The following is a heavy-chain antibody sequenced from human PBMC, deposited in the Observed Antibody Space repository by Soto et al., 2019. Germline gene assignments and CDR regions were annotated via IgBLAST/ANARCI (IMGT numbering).Heavy chain of an antibody. D-gene: IGHD3-3*01. J-gene: IGHJ4*02. Sequence: QVQLVESGGVVVQPGRSLRLSCAASGFTFSSYAMHWVRQAPGKGLEWVALISYDGSNKYYADSVKGRFTISRDNSKNTLYLQMNRLRAEDTAVYYCARDKRDLRFLEWSYYFDYWGQGTLVTVSS. CDR3: ARDKRDLRFLEWSYYFDY. CDR2: ISYDGSNK. V-gene: IGHV3-30-3*01. CDR1: GFTFSSYA.